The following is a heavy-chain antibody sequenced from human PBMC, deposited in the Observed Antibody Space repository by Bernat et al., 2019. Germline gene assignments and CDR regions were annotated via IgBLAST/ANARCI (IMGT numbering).Heavy chain of an antibody. J-gene: IGHJ6*03. CDR2: IKQDGSEK. CDR3: ARERVYCTSGVCTETNYCYYMDV. CDR1: GFTFSSYW. V-gene: IGHV3-7*03. Sequence: EVQLVESGGGLVQPGGSLRLSCAASGFTFSSYWMSWVRQAPGKGLEWVANIKQDGSEKYYVDSVKGRFTISRDNAKNSLYLQMNSLRAEDTAVYYFARERVYCTSGVCTETNYCYYMDVWGKGTTVTVAS. D-gene: IGHD2-8*01.